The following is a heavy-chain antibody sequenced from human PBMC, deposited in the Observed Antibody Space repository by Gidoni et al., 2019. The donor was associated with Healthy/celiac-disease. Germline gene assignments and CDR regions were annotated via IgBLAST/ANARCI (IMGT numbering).Heavy chain of an antibody. D-gene: IGHD3-16*02. V-gene: IGHV3-48*01. J-gene: IGHJ4*02. CDR1: GFTFSSYS. CDR3: ASWAFGGVIVKDY. Sequence: EVQLVESGGGLVQPGGSLRLSCAASGFTFSSYSMNWVRQAPGKGLEWVSYISSVRSTISYADSVKGRFTISRDNAKNSLYLQMNSLRAEDTAVYYCASWAFGGVIVKDYWGQGTLVTVSS. CDR2: ISSVRSTI.